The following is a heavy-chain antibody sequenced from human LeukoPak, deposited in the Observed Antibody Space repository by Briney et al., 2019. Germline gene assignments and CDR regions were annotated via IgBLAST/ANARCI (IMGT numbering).Heavy chain of an antibody. D-gene: IGHD6-13*01. Sequence: GGSLRLSCAASGFTFSTYGMHWVRQAPGKGLEWVAVISYDGSNEYYADSVKGRFTISRDNSKNTLYLQMSSLRAEDTAVYYCAREAAAGTGYFDYWGQGTLVTVSS. CDR3: AREAAAGTGYFDY. CDR1: GFTFSTYG. CDR2: ISYDGSNE. J-gene: IGHJ4*02. V-gene: IGHV3-30*03.